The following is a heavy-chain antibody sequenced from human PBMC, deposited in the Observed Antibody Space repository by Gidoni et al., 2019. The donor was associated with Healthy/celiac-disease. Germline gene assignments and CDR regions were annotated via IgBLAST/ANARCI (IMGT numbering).Heavy chain of an antibody. V-gene: IGHV3-23*04. D-gene: IGHD5-18*01. J-gene: IGHJ4*02. CDR2: SSGSGASS. Sequence: EVELVESGGGLVQTGGSLRLARVAARFTFSSYDMRWVRQARGKGLECVSASSGSGASSYYSDSVKGRFTISRDNSKSTMYLQMNSLRAEDTAVYYCAKDRYSYGSYFDYWGQGTLVTVSS. CDR3: AKDRYSYGSYFDY. CDR1: RFTFSSYD.